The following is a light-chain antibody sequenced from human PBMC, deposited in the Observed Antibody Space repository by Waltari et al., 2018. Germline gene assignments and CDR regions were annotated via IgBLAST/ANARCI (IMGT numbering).Light chain of an antibody. CDR3: QQYNDFSSLT. CDR1: QIISTW. V-gene: IGKV1-5*03. Sequence: DPQLTQSPSTLSASVGDRVTITCRASQIISTWLAWYQQKPGKAPKLLIYKASSLESGVPSRFSGSGSGTEFTLTISSLQPDDFATYYCQQYNDFSSLTFGGGTKVEIE. J-gene: IGKJ4*01. CDR2: KAS.